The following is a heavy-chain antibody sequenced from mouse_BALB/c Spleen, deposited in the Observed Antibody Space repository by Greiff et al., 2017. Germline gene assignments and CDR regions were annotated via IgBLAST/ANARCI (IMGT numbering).Heavy chain of an antibody. Sequence: QVQLQQPGAELVKPGASVKLSCKASGYTFTSYWMHWVKQRPGQGLEWIGEINPSNGRTNYNEKFKSKATLTVDKSSSTAYMQLSSLTSEDSAVYYCHDRFAYWGQGTLVTVSA. CDR2: INPSNGRT. D-gene: IGHD2-12*01. V-gene: IGHV1S81*02. CDR1: GYTFTSYW. J-gene: IGHJ3*01. CDR3: HDRFAY.